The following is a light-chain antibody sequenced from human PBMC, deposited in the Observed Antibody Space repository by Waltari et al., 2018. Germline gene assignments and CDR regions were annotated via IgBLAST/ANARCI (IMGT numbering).Light chain of an antibody. CDR3: QQRYKWPLT. CDR2: DSS. CDR1: QSVSTY. Sequence: EIVLTQSPATLSLSPGARATPSFRASQSVSTYLAWYQQRPGQPPRLLIYDSSSRATGIPARFSGSGSETDFTLTISSLEPEDFAVYYCQQRYKWPLTFGGGSKVEI. J-gene: IGKJ4*01. V-gene: IGKV3-11*01.